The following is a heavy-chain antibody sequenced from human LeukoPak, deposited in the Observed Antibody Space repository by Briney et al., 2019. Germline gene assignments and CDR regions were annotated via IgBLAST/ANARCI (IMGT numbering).Heavy chain of an antibody. CDR2: XXPIFGTA. CDR1: XXXXXXXA. CDR3: AREWVTVSRSGYYGMDV. J-gene: IGHJ6*02. Sequence: KXXXKASXXXXXXXAXSWVXXXPXXGXEXXGXXXPIFGTANSAQKFQGRFTITADESTSTAYMELSSLRSEDTAVYYCAREWVTVSRSGYYGMDVWGQGTTVTVSS. V-gene: IGHV1-69*01. D-gene: IGHD4-17*01.